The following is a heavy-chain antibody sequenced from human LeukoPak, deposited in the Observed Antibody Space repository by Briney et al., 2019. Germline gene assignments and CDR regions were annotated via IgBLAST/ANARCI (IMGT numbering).Heavy chain of an antibody. CDR1: GGSINSYY. D-gene: IGHD1-26*01. J-gene: IGHJ4*02. Sequence: PSETLSLTCTISGGSINSYYWSWIRQPPGKGLEWIGYIYYSGSTNYNPSLKSRVTISVDTSKNQFSLKLSSVTAADTAVYYCARDPSGVLGGFDYWGQGTLVTVSS. CDR3: ARDPSGVLGGFDY. CDR2: IYYSGST. V-gene: IGHV4-59*01.